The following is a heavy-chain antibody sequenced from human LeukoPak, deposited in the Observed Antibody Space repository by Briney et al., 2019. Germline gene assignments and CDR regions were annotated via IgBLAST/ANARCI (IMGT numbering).Heavy chain of an antibody. D-gene: IGHD5-18*01. Sequence: SETLSLTCTVSGGSISSYYWSWIRQPPGKGLEWIGYTYYSGSTNYNPSLKSRVTISVDTSKNQFSLKLSSVTAADTAVYYCARDRNGYSYGPNYYGMDVWGQGTTVTVSS. J-gene: IGHJ6*02. CDR3: ARDRNGYSYGPNYYGMDV. V-gene: IGHV4-59*01. CDR2: TYYSGST. CDR1: GGSISSYY.